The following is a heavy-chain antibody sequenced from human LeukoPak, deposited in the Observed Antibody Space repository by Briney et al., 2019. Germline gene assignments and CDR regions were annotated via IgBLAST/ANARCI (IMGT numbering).Heavy chain of an antibody. Sequence: SETLSLTCTVSGGSISSSSYYWGWIRQPPGKGLEWIGSIYYSGSTYYNPSLKSRVTISVDTSKNQFPLKLSSVTAADTAVYYCARSPGYYYDSSGYHAFDIWGQGTMVTVSS. J-gene: IGHJ3*02. CDR3: ARSPGYYYDSSGYHAFDI. CDR1: GGSISSSSYY. V-gene: IGHV4-39*06. CDR2: IYYSGST. D-gene: IGHD3-22*01.